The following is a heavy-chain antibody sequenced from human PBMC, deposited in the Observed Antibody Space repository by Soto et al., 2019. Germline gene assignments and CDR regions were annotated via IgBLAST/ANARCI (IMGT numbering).Heavy chain of an antibody. D-gene: IGHD3-10*02. Sequence: SHTLSLTCAVSGGSVSGYYWSWVRQHPGKGLEWIGEIYHSGSTNYNPSLKSRVTISVDKSKNQFSLKLSSVTAADTAVYYCASVRGGYYYAMDVWGQGTTVTVSS. V-gene: IGHV4-34*01. CDR2: IYHSGST. CDR3: ASVRGGYYYAMDV. J-gene: IGHJ6*02. CDR1: GGSVSGYY.